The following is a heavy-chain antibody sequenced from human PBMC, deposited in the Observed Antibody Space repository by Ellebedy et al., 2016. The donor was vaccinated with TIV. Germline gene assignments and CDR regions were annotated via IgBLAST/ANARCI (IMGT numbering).Heavy chain of an antibody. D-gene: IGHD2-2*01. CDR1: GFTFGNYW. CDR2: SYSPSGT. V-gene: IGHV3-66*01. J-gene: IGHJ4*02. Sequence: GESLKISCVASGFTFGNYWMDWVRQAPGKGLEWVAISYSPSGTFYADSVKGRFSISRDNSKNILFLLMSSLRVEDTAVYYCVRDYQWGLGTLVTVSS. CDR3: VRDYQ.